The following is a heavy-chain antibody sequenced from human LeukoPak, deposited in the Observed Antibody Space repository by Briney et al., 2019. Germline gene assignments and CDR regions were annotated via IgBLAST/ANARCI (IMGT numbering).Heavy chain of an antibody. CDR2: ISGRSNNT. CDR3: AKWGDYDVLTGYYVSDF. J-gene: IGHJ4*02. Sequence: GGSLRLSRAASGFIFSNYAMYWVRQAPGKGLEWVSAISGRSNNTYYADSVKGRFTISRDSSKNTLCLQMNSLRADDTAVYYCAKWGDYDVLTGYYVSDFWGQGTLVTVSS. CDR1: GFIFSNYA. D-gene: IGHD3-9*01. V-gene: IGHV3-23*01.